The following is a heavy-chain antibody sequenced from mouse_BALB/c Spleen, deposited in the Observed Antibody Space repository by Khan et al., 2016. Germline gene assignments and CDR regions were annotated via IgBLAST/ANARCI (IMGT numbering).Heavy chain of an antibody. J-gene: IGHJ3*01. V-gene: IGHV3-2*02. Sequence: VQLKESGPGLVKPSQSLSLTCTVTGYSLTSDYAWNWIRQFPGNKLEWMGYISYSGSTSYNPSLKSRISITRDPSKNQFFLQLTSVTTEDTATYYCARDYYGSSFFDYWGQGTLVTVSA. CDR3: ARDYYGSSFFDY. D-gene: IGHD1-1*01. CDR1: GYSLTSDYA. CDR2: ISYSGST.